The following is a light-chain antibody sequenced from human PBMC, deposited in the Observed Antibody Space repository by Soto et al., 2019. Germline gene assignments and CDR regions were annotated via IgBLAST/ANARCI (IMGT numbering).Light chain of an antibody. V-gene: IGLV1-40*01. CDR1: SSNIGAGYD. Sequence: QSVLTQPPSVSGAPGQRVTISCTGSSSNIGAGYDVHWYQQLPGTAPKLLIYGNSNRPSGFPDRFSGSKSGTSASLAITGLRAEDEADYYCQSYDSSLSGSVFGGGTKLTVL. J-gene: IGLJ3*02. CDR3: QSYDSSLSGSV. CDR2: GNS.